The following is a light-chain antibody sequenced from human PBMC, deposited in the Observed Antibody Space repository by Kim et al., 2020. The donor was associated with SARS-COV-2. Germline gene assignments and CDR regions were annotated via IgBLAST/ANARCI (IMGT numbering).Light chain of an antibody. CDR1: QVLNNY. J-gene: IGKJ3*01. V-gene: IGKV1-33*01. CDR3: QQYEDLLS. Sequence: DIQMTQSPSALSASVGDRVTITCQASQVLNNYLNWYHQQPGKAPKLLIYAVSNLEAGVPSRFSGSGSGTKFILTITSLQPEDIGTYYCQQYEDLLSFGPGTKVDIK. CDR2: AVS.